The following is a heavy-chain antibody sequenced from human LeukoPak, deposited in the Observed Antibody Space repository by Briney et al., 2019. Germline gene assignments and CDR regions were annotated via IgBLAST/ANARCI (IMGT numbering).Heavy chain of an antibody. CDR3: ARSTVTRPNWFDP. CDR2: ISYDGSNK. D-gene: IGHD4-17*01. J-gene: IGHJ5*02. CDR1: GFTFSSYA. Sequence: PGGSLRLSCAASGFTFSSYAMHWVRQAPGKGLEWVAVISYDGSNKYYADSMKGRFTISRDNSKNTLYLQMNSLRAEDTAVYYCARSTVTRPNWFDPWGQGTLVTVSS. V-gene: IGHV3-30*04.